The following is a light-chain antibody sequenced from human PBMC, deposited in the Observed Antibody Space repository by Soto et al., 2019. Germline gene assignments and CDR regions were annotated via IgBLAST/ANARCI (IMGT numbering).Light chain of an antibody. J-gene: IGKJ1*01. CDR1: QSIGGNF. V-gene: IGKV3-20*01. Sequence: GEGATLSCRASQSIGGNFLAWYQQRRGQAPRLLIHGASNRATGIPDRFSGSGSGTDFTLTITRLEPEDFAVYYCQQYGGSPRTFGQGTKVDIK. CDR3: QQYGGSPRT. CDR2: GAS.